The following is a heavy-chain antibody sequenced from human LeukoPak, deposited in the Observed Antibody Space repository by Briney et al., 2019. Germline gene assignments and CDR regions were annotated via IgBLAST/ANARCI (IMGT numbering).Heavy chain of an antibody. V-gene: IGHV3-7*01. CDR1: GFTFSSYW. D-gene: IGHD3-22*01. CDR3: ARDETYDYESNGNLDF. Sequence: PGGSLRLSCTASGFTFSSYWMSWVRQAPGKGLEWVANIRHDGSETYYVDSLRGRFTISRDNAKNLVYLQMSSLRAEDTAIYYCARDETYDYESNGNLDFWGQGTVVTVSS. CDR2: IRHDGSET. J-gene: IGHJ4*02.